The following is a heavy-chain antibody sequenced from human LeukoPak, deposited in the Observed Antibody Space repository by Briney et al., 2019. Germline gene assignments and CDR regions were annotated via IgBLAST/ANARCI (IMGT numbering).Heavy chain of an antibody. V-gene: IGHV3-21*01. CDR2: ISSSSSFL. Sequence: GGSLRLSCAASGFTFSSYSMNGVRHAPGKGLEGVSYISSSSSFLYYADSVKGGFTVYRDNAKNSVYLQIDSLRAEDTAVYYCTRARGWQHRDDAFDIWGRGTMVTVSS. CDR1: GFTFSSYS. J-gene: IGHJ3*02. D-gene: IGHD4-23*01. CDR3: TRARGWQHRDDAFDI.